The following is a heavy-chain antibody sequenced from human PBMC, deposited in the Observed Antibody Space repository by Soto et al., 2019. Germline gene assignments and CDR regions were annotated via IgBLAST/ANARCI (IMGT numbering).Heavy chain of an antibody. CDR2: INAYNGNT. CDR1: GYTFTSYG. D-gene: IGHD3-10*01. V-gene: IGHV1-18*04. Sequence: SVKVSCKASGYTFTSYGISWVRQAPGQRLEWMGWINAYNGNTKYAQKFQGRVTITRDTSASTAYMELSSLRSEDTAVYYCASSRITMVPYGMDVWGQGTTVTVSS. CDR3: ASSRITMVPYGMDV. J-gene: IGHJ6*02.